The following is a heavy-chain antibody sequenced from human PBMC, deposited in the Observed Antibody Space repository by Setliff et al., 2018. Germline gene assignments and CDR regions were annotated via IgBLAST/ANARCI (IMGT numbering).Heavy chain of an antibody. J-gene: IGHJ4*02. CDR1: GGSISSGSYY. V-gene: IGHV4-61*02. CDR2: IYTSGST. D-gene: IGHD3-22*01. CDR3: ARGPVMIVATGYFDY. Sequence: SETLSLTCTVSGGSISSGSYYRSWIRQPAGKGLEWIGRIYTSGSTNYTPSLKSRVTISVDTSKNQFSLKLSSVTAADTAVYYCARGPVMIVATGYFDYWGQGTLVTVSS.